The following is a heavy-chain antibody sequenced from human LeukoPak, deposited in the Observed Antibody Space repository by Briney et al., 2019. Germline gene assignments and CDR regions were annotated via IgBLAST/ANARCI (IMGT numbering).Heavy chain of an antibody. V-gene: IGHV3-21*01. CDR3: ARPCSSTSCYEY. CDR1: GFTFSSYS. Sequence: GGSLRLSCAASGFTFSSYSMNWVRQAPGKGLEWVSSISSSSSYIYYADSVKGRFTISRDNAKNSLYLQMNSLRAEDTAVYYCARPCSSTSCYEYWGQGTLVTVSS. J-gene: IGHJ4*02. D-gene: IGHD2-2*01. CDR2: ISSSSSYI.